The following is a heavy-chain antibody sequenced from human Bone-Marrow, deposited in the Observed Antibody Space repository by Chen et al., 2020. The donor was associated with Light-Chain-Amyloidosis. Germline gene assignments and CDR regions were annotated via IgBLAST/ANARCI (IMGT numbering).Heavy chain of an antibody. CDR2: IYYSGST. D-gene: IGHD2-2*01. CDR1: GGSISSSSYY. V-gene: IGHV4-39*01. CDR3: ARSLLGYCSSTSCRSFDY. Sequence: QLQLQESGPGLVKPSETLSLTCTVSGGSISSSSYYWGWIRQPPGKGLEWIGSIYYSGSTYYNPSLNIRVTISVDTSKNQFSLKLSSVTASDTSVYYCARSLLGYCSSTSCRSFDYWGQGTLVTVSS. J-gene: IGHJ4*02.